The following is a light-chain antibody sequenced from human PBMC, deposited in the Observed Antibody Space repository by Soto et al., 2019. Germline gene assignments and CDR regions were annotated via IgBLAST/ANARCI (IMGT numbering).Light chain of an antibody. V-gene: IGKV1-8*01. J-gene: IGKJ3*01. CDR3: EQYYSYPFT. CDR2: AAS. Sequence: AIRMTQSPSSFSASTGDRVTITCRASQGISSYLAWYQQKPVKAPKPLIYAASTLQSGVPATFSGSGSGTDFTFSCSVLNSEDFATLYCEQYYSYPFTLGPQTKVDIK. CDR1: QGISSY.